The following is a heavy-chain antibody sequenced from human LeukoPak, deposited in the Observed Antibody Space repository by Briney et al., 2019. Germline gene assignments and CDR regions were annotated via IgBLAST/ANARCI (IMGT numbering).Heavy chain of an antibody. CDR1: GASISSGSYF. J-gene: IGHJ4*02. Sequence: SSETLSLTCTVSGASISSGSYFWSWIRQPAGKGLEWIGRIYTSGSTNYNPSLKSRVAISVDTAKNQFSLKLSSVTAADTGVYYCARSNYYDSSSYRDYWGQGSLVTVSS. D-gene: IGHD3-22*01. V-gene: IGHV4-61*02. CDR2: IYTSGST. CDR3: ARSNYYDSSSYRDY.